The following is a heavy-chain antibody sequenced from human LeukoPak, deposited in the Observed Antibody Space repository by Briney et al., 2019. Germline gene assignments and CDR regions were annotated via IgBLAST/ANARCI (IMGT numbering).Heavy chain of an antibody. D-gene: IGHD4-11*01. CDR3: ARRGYSNPMDV. J-gene: IGHJ6*04. V-gene: IGHV4-61*02. CDR2: IYTTGNS. CDR1: GASINSGSSY. Sequence: SETLSLTCTVSGASINSGSSYWGWIRQPAGKGLEWIGRIYTTGNSNYNPSLKSRVTISVDTSKNQFSLKLSSVTAADTAVYYCARRGYSNPMDVWGKGTTVTVSS.